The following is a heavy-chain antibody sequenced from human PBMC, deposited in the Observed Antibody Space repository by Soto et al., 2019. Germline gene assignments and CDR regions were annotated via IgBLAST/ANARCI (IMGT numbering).Heavy chain of an antibody. J-gene: IGHJ4*02. Sequence: GGSLRLSCAASGCTFSTYAMTWVRQAPGKGLEWVSAISGGGGTTYYADSVKGRFTISRDNSKNTLYLQMNSLRAEDTAVYYCAKALWSACPPGDCWGQGTLVTV. D-gene: IGHD3-3*01. CDR1: GCTFSTYA. CDR2: ISGGGGTT. CDR3: AKALWSACPPGDC. V-gene: IGHV3-23*01.